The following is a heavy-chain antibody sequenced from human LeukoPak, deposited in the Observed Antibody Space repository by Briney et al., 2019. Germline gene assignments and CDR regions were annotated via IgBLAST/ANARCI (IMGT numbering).Heavy chain of an antibody. CDR2: IKQDGSEK. CDR3: ARNQRRLDY. D-gene: IGHD1-14*01. V-gene: IGHV3-7*01. CDR1: GFTFSNYW. Sequence: GGPLRLSCAASGFTFSNYWMTWVRQAQGKGLELVANIKQDGSEKYYVDSVKGRFTISRDNAKNSLYLQMNSLRAEDTAVYYCARNQRRLDYWGQGTLVTVSS. J-gene: IGHJ4*02.